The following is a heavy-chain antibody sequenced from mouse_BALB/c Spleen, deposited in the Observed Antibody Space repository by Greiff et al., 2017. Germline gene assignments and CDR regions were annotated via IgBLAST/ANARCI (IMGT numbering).Heavy chain of an antibody. CDR2: IDPANGNT. Sequence: SGAELVKPGASVKLSCTASGFNIKDTYMHWVKQRPEQGLEWIGRIDPANGNTKYDPKFQGKATITADTSSNTAYLQLSSLTSEDTAVYYCARGGDGYYVAWFAYWGQGTLATVSA. D-gene: IGHD2-3*01. CDR1: GFNIKDTY. J-gene: IGHJ3*01. CDR3: ARGGDGYYVAWFAY. V-gene: IGHV14-3*02.